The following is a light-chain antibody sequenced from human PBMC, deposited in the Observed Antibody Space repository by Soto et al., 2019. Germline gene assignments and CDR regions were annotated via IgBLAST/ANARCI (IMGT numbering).Light chain of an antibody. Sequence: TVVTQTRAALSGSPGGRTTLSCRASQSISDTLAWYQQKPGQAPRLLIYGASTRATGFPARFSGSGSGTDFTLAFSILKSADFAVYYCKVYDHWLWTFGEGTKVDIK. J-gene: IGKJ1*01. CDR1: QSISDT. CDR3: KVYDHWLWT. CDR2: GAS. V-gene: IGKV3-15*01.